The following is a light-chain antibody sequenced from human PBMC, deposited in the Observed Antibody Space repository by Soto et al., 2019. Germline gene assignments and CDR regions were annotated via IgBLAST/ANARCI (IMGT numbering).Light chain of an antibody. J-gene: IGKJ1*01. CDR1: QGISTD. Sequence: DVHMTQSPSSLSASVGHIVTITCRASQGISTDLNWYQQKPGQAPKLLIYTTSSLQSGVPSRFSGSGSETDFTLTISSLQPEDFATYSCQQSYNTTWTFGQGTKVDIK. V-gene: IGKV1-39*01. CDR3: QQSYNTTWT. CDR2: TTS.